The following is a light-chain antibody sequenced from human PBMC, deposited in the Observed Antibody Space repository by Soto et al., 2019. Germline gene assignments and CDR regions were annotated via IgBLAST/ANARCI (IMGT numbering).Light chain of an antibody. Sequence: QSALTQPRSVSGSPGQSVTISCTGTSSDVGDYNYVSWYQQHPGKAPKLLIYAVNMRPSGVRDRFSGSKSGNTASLTISGLQAEDEADYSCCSYAGSYTWVFGGGTKLTVL. V-gene: IGLV2-11*01. CDR1: SSDVGDYNY. J-gene: IGLJ3*02. CDR3: CSYAGSYTWV. CDR2: AVN.